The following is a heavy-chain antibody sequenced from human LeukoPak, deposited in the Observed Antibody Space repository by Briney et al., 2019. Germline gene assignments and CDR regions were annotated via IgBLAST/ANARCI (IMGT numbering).Heavy chain of an antibody. Sequence: PGGSLRLSCAASGFTFSSYGMHWVRQAPGKGLEWLAVISFDGTTKYYADSVKGRFTISRDNSKNTVFLQMNSLRFEDTALYFCARRWDSSGPIDYWGQGTLVSVSS. D-gene: IGHD3-22*01. V-gene: IGHV3-30*19. J-gene: IGHJ4*01. CDR1: GFTFSSYG. CDR2: ISFDGTTK. CDR3: ARRWDSSGPIDY.